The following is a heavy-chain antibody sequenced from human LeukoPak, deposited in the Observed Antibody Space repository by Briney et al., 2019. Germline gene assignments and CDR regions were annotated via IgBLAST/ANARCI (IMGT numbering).Heavy chain of an antibody. CDR3: ASLSGYSYGSWEIFDY. V-gene: IGHV3-30-3*01. Sequence: PGRSLRLSCVASGFTFSSYAMHWVRQAPGKGLEWVAVISYDGSNKYYADSVKGRFTISRDNSKNTLYLQMNSLRAEDTAVYYCASLSGYSYGSWEIFDYWGQGTLVTVSS. J-gene: IGHJ4*02. CDR1: GFTFSSYA. CDR2: ISYDGSNK. D-gene: IGHD5-18*01.